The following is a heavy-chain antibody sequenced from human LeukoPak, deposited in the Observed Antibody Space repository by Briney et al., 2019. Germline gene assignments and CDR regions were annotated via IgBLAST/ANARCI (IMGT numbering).Heavy chain of an antibody. CDR3: ARGKKIVVVPAAIFWFDP. J-gene: IGHJ5*02. Sequence: GSLRLSCAVSGFTVSGNYMSWIRQPPGKGLEWIGSIYYSGSTNYNPSLKSRVSISLETSKNQFSLKLSSVTAADTAVYYCARGKKIVVVPAAIFWFDPWGQGTLVTVSS. D-gene: IGHD2-2*01. V-gene: IGHV4-59*02. CDR1: GFTVSGNY. CDR2: IYYSGST.